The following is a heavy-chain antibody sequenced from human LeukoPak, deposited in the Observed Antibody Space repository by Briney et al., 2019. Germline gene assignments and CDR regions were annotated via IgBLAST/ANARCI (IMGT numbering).Heavy chain of an antibody. D-gene: IGHD3-10*01. CDR3: ARGYYYGSGSYPQDAFDI. V-gene: IGHV3-33*01. J-gene: IGHJ3*02. CDR1: GFTFSSYG. CDR2: IWYDGSNK. Sequence: QTGGSLRLSCAASGFTFSSYGMHWVRQAPGKGLEWVAVIWYDGSNKYYADSVKGRFTISRDNSKNTLYPQMNSLRAEDTAVYYCARGYYYGSGSYPQDAFDIWGQGTMVTVSS.